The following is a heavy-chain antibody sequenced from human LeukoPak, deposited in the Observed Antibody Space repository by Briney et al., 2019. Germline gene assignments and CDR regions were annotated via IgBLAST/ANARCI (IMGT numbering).Heavy chain of an antibody. D-gene: IGHD3-3*01. Sequence: TSETLSLTCTVSGGSISSSHYYWGWIRQPPGKGLEWIGTIHYSGTTYYNPSLESRVTMSADTSKNQFSLTLRSVTAADTAVYYCARQISDYYYYYIDVWGKGATVTVSS. CDR2: IHYSGTT. V-gene: IGHV4-39*01. CDR1: GGSISSSHYY. CDR3: ARQISDYYYYYIDV. J-gene: IGHJ6*03.